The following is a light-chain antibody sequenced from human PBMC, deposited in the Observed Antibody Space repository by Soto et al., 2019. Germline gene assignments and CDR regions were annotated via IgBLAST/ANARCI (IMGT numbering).Light chain of an antibody. J-gene: IGLJ3*02. Sequence: YVLTQPASVSGTPGQSITISCTGTNSDVGKYDFVSWYQHYPDKAPKFIIYEVNKRPSGVSHRFSGSKSGSTASLTISGLQAEDEAHYYCCSYTSSETVVFGGGTKLTVL. CDR1: NSDVGKYDF. CDR2: EVN. V-gene: IGLV2-23*02. CDR3: CSYTSSETVV.